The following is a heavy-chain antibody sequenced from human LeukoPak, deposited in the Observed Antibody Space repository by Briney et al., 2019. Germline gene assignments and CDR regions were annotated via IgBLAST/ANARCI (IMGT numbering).Heavy chain of an antibody. J-gene: IGHJ4*02. Sequence: PGGSLRLSCAASGFTFTAYAMTWVRQAPGMGLEWVSTISGSGDTTYYADSVKGRFTISRDNSKNTLYLQMNSLTAEDAAVYYCAKAPPYKKYFDYWGQGTLVTVSS. CDR1: GFTFTAYA. D-gene: IGHD1-1*01. CDR3: AKAPPYKKYFDY. CDR2: ISGSGDTT. V-gene: IGHV3-23*01.